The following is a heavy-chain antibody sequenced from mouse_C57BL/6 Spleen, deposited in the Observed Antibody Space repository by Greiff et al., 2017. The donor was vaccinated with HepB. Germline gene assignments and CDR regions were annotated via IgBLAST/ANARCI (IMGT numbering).Heavy chain of an antibody. CDR3: ARGRRDYYGSSHWYFDV. CDR1: GYTFTSYW. Sequence: VQLQQPGAELVKPGASVKLSCKASGYTFTSYWMQWVKQRPGQGLEWIGEIDPSDSYTNYNQKFKGKATLTVDTSSSTAYMQLSSLTSEDSAVYYCARGRRDYYGSSHWYFDVWGTGTTVTVSS. J-gene: IGHJ1*03. CDR2: IDPSDSYT. V-gene: IGHV1-50*01. D-gene: IGHD1-1*01.